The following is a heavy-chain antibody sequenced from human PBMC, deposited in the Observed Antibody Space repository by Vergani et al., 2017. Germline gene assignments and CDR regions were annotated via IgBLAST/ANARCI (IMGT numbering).Heavy chain of an antibody. D-gene: IGHD6-19*01. CDR2: IYTSGST. V-gene: IGHV4-61*02. Sequence: QVQLQESGPGLVKPSQTLSLTCTVSGGSISSGSYYWSWIRQPAGKGLEWIGRIYTSGSTNYNPSLKSRVTKSVDTSKNQFSLKLSSVTAADTAVYYCAREGLSSGWYYAFDIWGQGTMVTVSS. CDR1: GGSISSGSYY. CDR3: AREGLSSGWYYAFDI. J-gene: IGHJ3*02.